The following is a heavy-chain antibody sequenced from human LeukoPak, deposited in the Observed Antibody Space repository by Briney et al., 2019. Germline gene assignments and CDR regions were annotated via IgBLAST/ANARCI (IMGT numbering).Heavy chain of an antibody. CDR2: ISYDGSNK. CDR3: AKDRDPMAVAGTFDY. CDR1: GFTFSSYG. Sequence: GGSLRLSCAASGFTFSSYGMHWVRQAPGKGLEWVAVISYDGSNKYYADSVKGRFTISRDNSTNTLYLQMNSLRAEDTAVYYCAKDRDPMAVAGTFDYWGQGTLVTVSS. J-gene: IGHJ4*02. V-gene: IGHV3-30*18. D-gene: IGHD6-19*01.